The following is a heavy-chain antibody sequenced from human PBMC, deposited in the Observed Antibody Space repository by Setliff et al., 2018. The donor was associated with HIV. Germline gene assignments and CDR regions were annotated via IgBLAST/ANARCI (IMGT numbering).Heavy chain of an antibody. J-gene: IGHJ4*02. CDR1: GVSIPTNY. CDR2: INHSGST. Sequence: PSETLSLTCNISGVSIPTNYWNWIRQPPGKGLEWIGEINHSGSTNYNPSLRSRVSISVDTSKNQFSLRLSSVTAADTAVYYCARDPSSSGWSEGLYYFDSWGRGTLVTVSS. V-gene: IGHV4-34*01. CDR3: ARDPSSSGWSEGLYYFDS. D-gene: IGHD6-19*01.